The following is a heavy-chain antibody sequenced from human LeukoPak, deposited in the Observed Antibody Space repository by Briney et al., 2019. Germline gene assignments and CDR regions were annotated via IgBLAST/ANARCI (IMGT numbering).Heavy chain of an antibody. CDR1: GYTFTDND. CDR3: ARDKGWHQGGRDWFDP. J-gene: IGHJ5*02. CDR2: ISTYNGIT. V-gene: IGHV1-18*01. Sequence: AASVKVSCKASGYTFTDNDINWVRQAPGQGLEWMGWISTYNGITKYAQKLQGRVTMTTDTSTSTAYMELRSLRSDDTAVYYCARDKGWHQGGRDWFDPWGQGTLVTVSS. D-gene: IGHD6-19*01.